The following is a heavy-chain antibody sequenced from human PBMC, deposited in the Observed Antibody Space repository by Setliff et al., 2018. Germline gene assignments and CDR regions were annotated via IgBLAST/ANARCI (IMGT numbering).Heavy chain of an antibody. J-gene: IGHJ4*02. D-gene: IGHD6-19*01. V-gene: IGHV3-43*01. CDR3: AKDMGSGYSSGWYDY. Sequence: PGGSLRLSCAASGFTFDDYTMHWARQAPGKGLEWVSLISWDGGSTYYADSVKGRFTISRDNSKNSLYLQMNSLRTEDTALYYCAKDMGSGYSSGWYDYWGQGTLVTVSS. CDR1: GFTFDDYT. CDR2: ISWDGGST.